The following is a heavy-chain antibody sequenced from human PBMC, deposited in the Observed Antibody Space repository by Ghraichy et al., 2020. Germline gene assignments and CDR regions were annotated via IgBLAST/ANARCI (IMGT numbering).Heavy chain of an antibody. CDR2: IYYSGST. CDR3: ARDPYYYDSHDAFDI. CDR1: GGSVSSGSYY. J-gene: IGHJ3*02. V-gene: IGHV4-61*01. Sequence: ASLNISCTVSGGSVSSGSYYWSWIRQPPGKGLEWIGYIYYSGSTNYNPSLKSRVTIAVDTSKNQFSLKLSSVTAADTAVYYCARDPYYYDSHDAFDIWGQGTMVTVSS. D-gene: IGHD3-22*01.